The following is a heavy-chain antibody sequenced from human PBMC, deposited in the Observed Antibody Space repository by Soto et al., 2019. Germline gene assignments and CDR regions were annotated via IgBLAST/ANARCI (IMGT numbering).Heavy chain of an antibody. V-gene: IGHV1-69*12. J-gene: IGHJ4*02. CDR3: ARPIYCSGGSCYSGFAY. CDR2: IIPIFGTA. CDR1: GGTFSSYA. Sequence: QVQLVQSGAEVKKPGSSVKVSCKASGGTFSSYAISWVRQAPGQGLAWMGGIIPIFGTANYAQKFQGRVTITADESTSTAYMELSSLRSEDTAVYYCARPIYCSGGSCYSGFAYWGQGTLVTVSS. D-gene: IGHD2-15*01.